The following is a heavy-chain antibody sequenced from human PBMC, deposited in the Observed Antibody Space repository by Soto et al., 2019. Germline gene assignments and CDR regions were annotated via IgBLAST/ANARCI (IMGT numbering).Heavy chain of an antibody. D-gene: IGHD6-13*01. J-gene: IGHJ6*02. Sequence: GGSLRLSCAASGFTFSSYDMHWVRRATGKGLEWVSAIGTAGDTYYPGSVKGRFTISRENAKNSLYLQMNSLRAGDTAVYYCARAIAAAPVDYYGMDVWGQGTTVTVSS. CDR3: ARAIAAAPVDYYGMDV. CDR2: IGTAGDT. CDR1: GFTFSSYD. V-gene: IGHV3-13*04.